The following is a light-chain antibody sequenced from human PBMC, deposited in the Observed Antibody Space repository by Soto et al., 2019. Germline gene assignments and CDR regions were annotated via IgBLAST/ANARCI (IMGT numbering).Light chain of an antibody. CDR1: YSNIGTNT. CDR2: SNN. J-gene: IGLJ2*01. V-gene: IGLV1-44*01. Sequence: QSVLTQPPTVSATPGQRVTISCSGTYSNIGTNTVAWYQRLPGTAPKLLIYSNNERPSGVPDRFSGSKSGNTASLTISGLQVEDEADYYCASYTSSGTVLFCGGTKLTVL. CDR3: ASYTSSGTVL.